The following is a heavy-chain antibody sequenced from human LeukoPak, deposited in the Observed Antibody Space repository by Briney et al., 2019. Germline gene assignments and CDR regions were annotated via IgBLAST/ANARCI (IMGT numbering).Heavy chain of an antibody. Sequence: GGSLRLSCTASGFTVSSNYMAWVRQAPGKGLEWVSVMYIDGSTYYADSVKGRSTISRDNSQNTLYLQMNSLRTDDTAVYYCARAGSTVTHWGQGTLVTVSS. CDR2: MYIDGST. D-gene: IGHD3-10*01. J-gene: IGHJ4*02. CDR3: ARAGSTVTH. V-gene: IGHV3-66*01. CDR1: GFTVSSNY.